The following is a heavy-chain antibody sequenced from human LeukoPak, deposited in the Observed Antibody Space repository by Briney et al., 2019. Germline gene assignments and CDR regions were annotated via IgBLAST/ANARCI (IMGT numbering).Heavy chain of an antibody. CDR2: IRPDGHNK. J-gene: IGHJ6*04. V-gene: IGHV3-30*02. CDR1: GFFFIGYG. D-gene: IGHD3-3*02. Sequence: PGGSLRLSCAASGFFFIGYGMHWVRQAPGKGPEWVAFIRPDGHNKYYADSVKGRLMISRDNSKNTVDLQMNNLRGDDTAMYYCAKEGAASWDVDVWGKGTTVTVSS. CDR3: AKEGAASWDVDV.